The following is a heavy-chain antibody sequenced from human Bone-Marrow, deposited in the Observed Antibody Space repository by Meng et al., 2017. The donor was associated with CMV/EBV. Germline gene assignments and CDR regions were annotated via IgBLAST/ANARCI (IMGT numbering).Heavy chain of an antibody. Sequence: ASVKVSCKASGYTFTGYYMHWVRQAPGQGLEWMGWINPNSGGTNYAQKFQGRVTMTRDTSISTAYMELRSLRSDDTAVYYCARDRCSSTSCPHFDYWGQGTLVTVSS. J-gene: IGHJ4*02. CDR1: GYTFTGYY. CDR2: INPNSGGT. CDR3: ARDRCSSTSCPHFDY. V-gene: IGHV1-2*02. D-gene: IGHD2-2*01.